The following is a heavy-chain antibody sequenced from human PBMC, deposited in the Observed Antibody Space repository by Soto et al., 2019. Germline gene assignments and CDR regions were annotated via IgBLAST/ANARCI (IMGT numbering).Heavy chain of an antibody. J-gene: IGHJ6*02. Sequence: QVQLVQSGAEVKKPGASVKLSCKASGYAVTSYYIHWVRQAPGQGLEWMGIINPSGDYTSYAQKFQGRVTMTRDTSTSTVYMELSSLRSEDTAVYYCARDIPPDGMDVWGQGTTVTVSS. V-gene: IGHV1-46*01. CDR3: ARDIPPDGMDV. CDR2: INPSGDYT. CDR1: GYAVTSYY.